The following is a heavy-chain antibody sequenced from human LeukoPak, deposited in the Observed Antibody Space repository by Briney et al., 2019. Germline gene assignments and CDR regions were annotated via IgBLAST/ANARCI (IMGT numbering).Heavy chain of an antibody. CDR1: GYTFTSYY. Sequence: ASVKVSCKASGYTFTSYYMHWVRQAPGQGLEWMGIFNPSGGSTSYAQKFQGRVTMTRDTSTSTAYMELSRLRSDDTAVYYCARTGLVVVPNDAFDIWGQGTMVTVSS. V-gene: IGHV1-46*01. CDR2: FNPSGGST. CDR3: ARTGLVVVPNDAFDI. J-gene: IGHJ3*02. D-gene: IGHD3-22*01.